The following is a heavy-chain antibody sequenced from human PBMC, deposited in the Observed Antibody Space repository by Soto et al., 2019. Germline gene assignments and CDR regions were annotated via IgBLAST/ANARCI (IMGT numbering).Heavy chain of an antibody. CDR3: ARRTGLLYSD. Sequence: GESLKISCKGSGYSFNTYWIGWVRQMHGKGLEWMGVIYPDDSDIRYSPSFQRQVTISADKSISTAYLQWSSLKASDSGIYYCARRTGLLYSDWRQGTLVTVSS. J-gene: IGHJ4*02. CDR2: IYPDDSDI. CDR1: GYSFNTYW. V-gene: IGHV5-51*01. D-gene: IGHD2-21*01.